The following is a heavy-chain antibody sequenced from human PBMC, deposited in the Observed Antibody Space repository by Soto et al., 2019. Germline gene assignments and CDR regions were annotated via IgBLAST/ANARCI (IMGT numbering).Heavy chain of an antibody. CDR3: AVPTPDEDSSSWYYY. D-gene: IGHD6-13*01. CDR2: IIPIFGTA. CDR1: GGTFSSYA. J-gene: IGHJ4*02. V-gene: IGHV1-69*13. Sequence: ASVKVSCKASGGTFSSYAISWVRQAPGQGLEWMGGIIPIFGTANYAQKFQGRVTITADESTSTAYMELSSPRSEDTAVYYCAVPTPDEDSSSWYYYWGQGTLVTVSS.